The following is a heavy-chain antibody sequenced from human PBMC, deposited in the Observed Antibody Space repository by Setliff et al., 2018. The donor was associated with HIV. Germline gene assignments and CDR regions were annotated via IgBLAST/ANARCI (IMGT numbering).Heavy chain of an antibody. Sequence: SVKVSCKASGDIFSRYGISWVRQAPGQGLEWMGGIIPIYGTANSAQKFQGRVTITADESTSTAYMELSALRSEDMAVYFCARDGGYSGHQWFGDAFDIWGQGTMVTVSS. V-gene: IGHV1-69*13. CDR3: ARDGGYSGHQWFGDAFDI. CDR2: IIPIYGTA. D-gene: IGHD5-12*01. J-gene: IGHJ3*02. CDR1: GDIFSRYG.